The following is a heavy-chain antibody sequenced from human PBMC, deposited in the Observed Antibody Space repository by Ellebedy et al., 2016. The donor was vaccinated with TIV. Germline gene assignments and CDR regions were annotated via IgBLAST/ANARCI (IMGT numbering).Heavy chain of an antibody. CDR2: IYSGGST. CDR3: ARELDSSGCSFDY. Sequence: PGGSLRLSCAASGFTFSSYWMHWVRQAPGKGLEWVSVIYSGGSTYYADSVKGRFTIARDNSKNTLYLQMNSLRAEDTAVYYCARELDSSGCSFDYWGQGTLVTVSS. CDR1: GFTFSSYW. D-gene: IGHD3-22*01. V-gene: IGHV3-66*01. J-gene: IGHJ4*02.